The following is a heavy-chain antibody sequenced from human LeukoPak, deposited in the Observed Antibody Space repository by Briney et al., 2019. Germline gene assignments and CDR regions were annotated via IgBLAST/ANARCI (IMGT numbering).Heavy chain of an antibody. CDR1: GFTFSSYS. D-gene: IGHD1-1*01. CDR3: ARENNWDYYYYYYMDV. CDR2: ISSSSSYI. V-gene: IGHV3-21*01. J-gene: IGHJ6*03. Sequence: GGSLRLSCAASGFTFSSYSMNWVRQAPGKGLEWVSSISSSSSYIYYADSVKGRFTISRDNAKNSLYLQMNSLRAEDTAVYYCARENNWDYYYYYYMDVWGKGTTVTVSS.